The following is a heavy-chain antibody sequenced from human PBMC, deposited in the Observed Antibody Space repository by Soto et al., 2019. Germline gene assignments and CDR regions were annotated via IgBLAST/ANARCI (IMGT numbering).Heavy chain of an antibody. CDR3: AKDIYGDYQYYYGMDV. J-gene: IGHJ6*02. Sequence: PGDSLKISCKGSGYSFTSYWIGWVRQMPGKGLEWMGIIYPGDSDTRYSPSFQGQVTISADKSISTAYLQWSSLKASDTALYYCAKDIYGDYQYYYGMDVWGQGTTVTVSS. CDR2: IYPGDSDT. V-gene: IGHV5-51*01. D-gene: IGHD4-17*01. CDR1: GYSFTSYW.